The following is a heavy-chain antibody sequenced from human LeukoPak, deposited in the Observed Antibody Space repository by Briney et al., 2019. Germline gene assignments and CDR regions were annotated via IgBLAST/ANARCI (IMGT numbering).Heavy chain of an antibody. V-gene: IGHV3-30*18. J-gene: IGHJ6*02. Sequence: GGSLRLSCAASGFSFINYGTHWVRQAPGKGLEWVASISHDGSNYYYADSVKGRFTISRDNSRNTLYLQMNSLKVEDTAVFYCTKAAAGSGDYGMDVWGQGTTVTV. CDR3: TKAAAGSGDYGMDV. D-gene: IGHD3-10*01. CDR1: GFSFINYG. CDR2: ISHDGSNY.